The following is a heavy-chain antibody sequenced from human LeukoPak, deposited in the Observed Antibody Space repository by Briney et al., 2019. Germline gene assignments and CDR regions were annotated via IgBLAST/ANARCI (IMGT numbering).Heavy chain of an antibody. CDR2: IYYSGST. D-gene: IGHD4-17*01. Sequence: SETLSLTCTVPGGSISSGGYYWSWIRQHPGKGLEWIGYIYYSGSTYYNPSLKSRVTISVDTSKNQFSLKLSSVTAADTAVYYCARGTVTTFGLFDYWGQGTLVTVSS. CDR1: GGSISSGGYY. CDR3: ARGTVTTFGLFDY. J-gene: IGHJ4*02. V-gene: IGHV4-31*03.